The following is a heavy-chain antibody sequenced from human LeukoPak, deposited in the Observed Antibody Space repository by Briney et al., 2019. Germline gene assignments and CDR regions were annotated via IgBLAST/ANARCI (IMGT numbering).Heavy chain of an antibody. Sequence: ASVKVSCKASGYTFTSYYMHWVRQAPGQGLEWVGIINPSGGSTSYAQKFQGRVTMTRDTSTSTVYMELSSLGSEDTAVYYCARDRVVVVPAAKRYYMDVWGKGTTVTVSS. D-gene: IGHD2-2*01. V-gene: IGHV1-46*03. CDR2: INPSGGST. J-gene: IGHJ6*03. CDR3: ARDRVVVVPAAKRYYMDV. CDR1: GYTFTSYY.